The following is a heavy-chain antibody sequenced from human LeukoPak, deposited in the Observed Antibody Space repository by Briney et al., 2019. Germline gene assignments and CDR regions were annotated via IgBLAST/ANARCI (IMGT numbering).Heavy chain of an antibody. Sequence: PSETLSLTCTVSGGSISSSNHYWGWIRQPPGKGLEWIGSMSYSGSTFYNPSLKSRVTISVDTSKNQFSLRLSSVTAADTAVYYCARTLRYFDWLPAGETDYWGQGTLVTVSS. D-gene: IGHD3-9*01. CDR2: MSYSGST. J-gene: IGHJ4*02. V-gene: IGHV4-39*01. CDR1: GGSISSSNHY. CDR3: ARTLRYFDWLPAGETDY.